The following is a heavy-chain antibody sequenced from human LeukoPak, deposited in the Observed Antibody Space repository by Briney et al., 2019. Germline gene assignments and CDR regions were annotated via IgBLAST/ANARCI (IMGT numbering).Heavy chain of an antibody. CDR2: IFHIGHT. D-gene: IGHD3-10*01. CDR3: ARGFYGSGSQFDY. Sequence: SETLSLTCAVSGGSISSGDYPWSWIRQPPGKGLEWIGYIFHIGHTSYNPSLKSRVTISVDMSKNQLSLKLSSVTAADTAVYYCARGFYGSGSQFDYWGQGTLVTVSS. J-gene: IGHJ4*02. CDR1: GGSISSGDYP. V-gene: IGHV4-30-2*01.